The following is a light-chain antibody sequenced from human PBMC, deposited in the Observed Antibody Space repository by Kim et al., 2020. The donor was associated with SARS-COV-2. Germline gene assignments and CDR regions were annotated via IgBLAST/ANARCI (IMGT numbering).Light chain of an antibody. CDR2: DTS. CDR1: QSVGNY. CDR3: QQYGNSQT. Sequence: EIVLTQSPGTLSLSAGERATLSCRASQSVGNYLAWYQQQPGQSPRLLIYDTSKGATGISDRFGGSGSGTDFSLTISRLEPEDSAVYFCQQYGNSQTFGQGTRVEIK. J-gene: IGKJ1*01. V-gene: IGKV3-20*01.